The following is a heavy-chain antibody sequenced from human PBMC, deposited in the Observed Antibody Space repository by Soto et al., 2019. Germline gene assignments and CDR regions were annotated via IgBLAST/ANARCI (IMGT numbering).Heavy chain of an antibody. Sequence: QVQLVQSGAEVKKPGASVKVSCKASGYTFTSYYMHWVRQAPGQGLEWMGIINPSGGSTSYAQKLRGIVTMTRDTSTSPVYVELSSLSSEDTAVYYCARDLLGVIDDCYDYGMDVWGQGTTVTVSS. D-gene: IGHD2-21*01. J-gene: IGHJ6*02. CDR1: GYTFTSYY. V-gene: IGHV1-46*04. CDR3: ARDLLGVIDDCYDYGMDV. CDR2: INPSGGST.